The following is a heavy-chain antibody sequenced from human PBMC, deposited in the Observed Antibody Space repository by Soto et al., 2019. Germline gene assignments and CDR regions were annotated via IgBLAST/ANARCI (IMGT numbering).Heavy chain of an antibody. CDR2: IIPILGIA. Sequence: ASVKVSCKASGGTFSSYTISWVRQAPGQGLEWMGRIIPILGIANYAQKFQGRVTITADKSTSTAYMELSSLRSEDTAVYYCARDLGIVVVPAAMGEYYFDYWGQGTLVTVSS. D-gene: IGHD2-2*03. CDR3: ARDLGIVVVPAAMGEYYFDY. J-gene: IGHJ4*02. V-gene: IGHV1-69*04. CDR1: GGTFSSYT.